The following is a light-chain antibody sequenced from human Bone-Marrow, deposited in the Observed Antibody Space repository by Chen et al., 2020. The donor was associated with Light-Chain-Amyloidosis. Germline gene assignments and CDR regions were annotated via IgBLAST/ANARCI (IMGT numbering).Light chain of an antibody. Sequence: DIVMTQSPDSLAVSLGERATINCKSSESLLYRSNNKNYLGWYQQKPGQSPKLLMYWASTRESGVPDQFSGSGSGTDFTLTISSLQAEDVAVYYCQQYYSTPYTFGQGTKLEIQ. CDR2: WAS. V-gene: IGKV4-1*01. CDR3: QQYYSTPYT. J-gene: IGKJ2*01. CDR1: ESLLYRSNNKNY.